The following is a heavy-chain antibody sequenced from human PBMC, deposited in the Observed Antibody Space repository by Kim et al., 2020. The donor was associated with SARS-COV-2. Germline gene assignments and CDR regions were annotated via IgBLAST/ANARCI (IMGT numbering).Heavy chain of an antibody. CDR3: ARVLTGTKLTFDY. V-gene: IGHV4-59*13. CDR2: IYYSGST. Sequence: SETLSLTCTVSGGSISSYYWSWIRQPPGKGLEWIGYIYYSGSTNYNPSLKSRVTISVDTSKNQFSLKLSSVTAADTAVYYCARVLTGTKLTFDYWGQGTLVTVSS. J-gene: IGHJ4*02. D-gene: IGHD1-7*01. CDR1: GGSISSYY.